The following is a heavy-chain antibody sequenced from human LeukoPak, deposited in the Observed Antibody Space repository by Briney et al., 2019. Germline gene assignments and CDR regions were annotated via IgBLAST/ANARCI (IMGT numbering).Heavy chain of an antibody. CDR2: INHSGST. CDR3: ARGRGDGLGYCSGGSCYDYFDY. V-gene: IGHV4-34*01. D-gene: IGHD2-15*01. Sequence: PSETLSLTCAVYGGSFSGYYWSWIRQPPGKGLEWIGEINHSGSTNYIPSLKSRVTISVDTSKNQFSLKLSSVTAADTAVYYCARGRGDGLGYCSGGSCYDYFDYWGQGTLVTVSS. J-gene: IGHJ4*02. CDR1: GGSFSGYY.